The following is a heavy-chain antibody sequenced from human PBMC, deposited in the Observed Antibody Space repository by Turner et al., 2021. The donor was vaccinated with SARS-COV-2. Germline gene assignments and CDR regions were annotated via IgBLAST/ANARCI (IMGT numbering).Heavy chain of an antibody. CDR1: GGPISSSGYY. CDR2: IYYSGSN. J-gene: IGHJ6*02. V-gene: IGHV4-39*01. D-gene: IGHD5-12*01. Sequence: QLQLQESGPGLVKPSETLSLTCPASGGPISSSGYYWGWIRQPPGKGLEWIGSIYYSGSNYYNPSLKSRVTISVDTTKNQFSLKLSSVTAADTAVYYCATEYVNIVATHRYYSYAMDVWGQGTTVTVSS. CDR3: ATEYVNIVATHRYYSYAMDV.